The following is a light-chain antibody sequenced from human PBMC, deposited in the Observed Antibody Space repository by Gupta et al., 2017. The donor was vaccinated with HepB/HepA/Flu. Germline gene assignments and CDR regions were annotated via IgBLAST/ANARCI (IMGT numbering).Light chain of an antibody. Sequence: EIVLTKSPDTLSLSPGERATLSCRASQSVGSDYLAWYQQKPGQAPRLLIYGASSRATGIPDRFSGRGSGTDFTLTISKLEPDDFAVYYCQQCGTSPWTFGQGTKVEIK. CDR2: GAS. J-gene: IGKJ1*01. V-gene: IGKV3-20*01. CDR1: QSVGSDY. CDR3: QQCGTSPWT.